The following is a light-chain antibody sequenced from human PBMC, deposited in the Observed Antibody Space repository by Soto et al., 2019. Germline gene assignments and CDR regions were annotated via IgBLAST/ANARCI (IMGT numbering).Light chain of an antibody. J-gene: IGLJ1*01. CDR2: DVT. V-gene: IGLV2-14*01. CDR3: SSYTATSTQV. CDR1: SSDVGDYDS. Sequence: QSALTQPPSASGSPGQSVTISCTGTSSDVGDYDSVSWYQQRPGKAPQLMISDVTNRPSGISNRFSGSKSGNTASLTISGLQTEDEADYYCSSYTATSTQVFGTGTKVTVL.